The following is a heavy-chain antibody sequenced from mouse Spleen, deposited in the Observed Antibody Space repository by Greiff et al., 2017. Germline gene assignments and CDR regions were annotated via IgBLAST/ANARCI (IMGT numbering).Heavy chain of an antibody. J-gene: IGHJ2*01. Sequence: EVMLVESGGGLVKPGGSLKLSCAASGFTFSSYAMSWVRQTPEKRLEWVATISSGGSYTYYPDSVKGRFTISRDNAKNTLYLQMSSLRSEDTAMYYCARHSNGNYFDYWGQGTTLTVSS. CDR1: GFTFSSYA. V-gene: IGHV5-9-1*01. CDR3: ARHSNGNYFDY. CDR2: ISSGGSYT. D-gene: IGHD2-1*01.